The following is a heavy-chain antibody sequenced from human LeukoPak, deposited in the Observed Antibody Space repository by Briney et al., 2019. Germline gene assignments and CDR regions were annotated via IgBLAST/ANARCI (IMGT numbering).Heavy chain of an antibody. CDR1: GCSISSYY. J-gene: IGHJ4*02. D-gene: IGHD3-22*01. V-gene: IGHV4-59*01. CDR3: ARVGIDDYGDYDYDSSGYARRYFDY. Sequence: SETLSLTCTVSGCSISSYYWSWIRQPPGKGLEWIGYIYYSGSTNYNPSLKSRVTISVDTSKNQFSLKLSSVTAADTAVYYCARVGIDDYGDYDYDSSGYARRYFDYWGQGTLVTVSS. CDR2: IYYSGST.